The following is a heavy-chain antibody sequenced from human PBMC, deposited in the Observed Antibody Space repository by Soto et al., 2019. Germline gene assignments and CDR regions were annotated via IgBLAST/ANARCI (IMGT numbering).Heavy chain of an antibody. D-gene: IGHD2-2*01. J-gene: IGHJ4*02. V-gene: IGHV4-59*01. CDR2: IYNSGRY. CDR1: GGSMISYY. Sequence: SETLSLTCTVSGGSMISYYWIWIRQPPGRGLEWIGYIYNSGRYNYNPSLESRLTISIDTSKNQFSLRLASVTAADTAVYYCARTMPNRQLFDSWXQGTLVTVSS. CDR3: ARTMPNRQLFDS.